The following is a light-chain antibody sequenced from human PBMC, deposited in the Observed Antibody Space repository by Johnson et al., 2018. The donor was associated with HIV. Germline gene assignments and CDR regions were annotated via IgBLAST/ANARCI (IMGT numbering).Light chain of an antibody. CDR2: DNN. CDR3: GTWDSSLSGGLYV. J-gene: IGLJ1*01. Sequence: SVLTQPPSVSAAPGQKVTISCSGNNSNIGNNYVSWYQHLPGTAPKLLIYDNNKRPSGIPDRFSASKSGTSATLGITGLQPEDEADYYCGTWDSSLSGGLYVFGTGTRVTVL. CDR1: NSNIGNNY. V-gene: IGLV1-51*01.